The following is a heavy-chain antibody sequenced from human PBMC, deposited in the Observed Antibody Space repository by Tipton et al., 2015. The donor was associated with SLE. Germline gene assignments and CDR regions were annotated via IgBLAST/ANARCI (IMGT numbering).Heavy chain of an antibody. Sequence: GLVKPSGTLSLTRAVSGDSMNSDTWWSWVRQPPGKGLEWIGEIFHSGYTSYHPSLRSRVTISVDTSKNQFSLKLSSVTAADTAVYYCARWGVLRYFDWFDPWGQGTLVTVSS. CDR3: ARWGVLRYFDWFDP. D-gene: IGHD3-9*01. V-gene: IGHV4-4*02. CDR2: IFHSGYT. CDR1: GDSMNSDTW. J-gene: IGHJ5*02.